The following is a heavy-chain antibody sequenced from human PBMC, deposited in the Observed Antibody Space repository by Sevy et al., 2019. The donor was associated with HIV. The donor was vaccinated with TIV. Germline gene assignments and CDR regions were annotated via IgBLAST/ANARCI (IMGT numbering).Heavy chain of an antibody. J-gene: IGHJ1*01. V-gene: IGHV4-59*01. CDR1: GGSISSYY. D-gene: IGHD6-13*01. Sequence: SETLSLTCTVSGGSISSYYWSWIRQPPGKGLEWIGYIYYSGSTNYNPSLKSRVTISVDTSKNQFSLKLSSVTAADTAVYYCARDGGSSWSSAEYFQHWGQGTLVTVSS. CDR3: ARDGGSSWSSAEYFQH. CDR2: IYYSGST.